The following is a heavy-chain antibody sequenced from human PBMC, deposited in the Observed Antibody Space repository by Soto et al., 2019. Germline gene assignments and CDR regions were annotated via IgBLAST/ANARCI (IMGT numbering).Heavy chain of an antibody. J-gene: IGHJ4*02. CDR1: GYTFTSYG. Sequence: QVQLVQSGAEVKKPGASVKVSCKASGYTFTSYGISWVRQAPGQGLEWMGWISAYNGNTNYAQKLQGRVTMTTDTPTSTAYRELGSLNSDDTAVYYCARVPDSSSSWGGGNDWGQGTLVTVSS. CDR2: ISAYNGNT. V-gene: IGHV1-18*01. CDR3: ARVPDSSSSWGGGND. D-gene: IGHD6-13*01.